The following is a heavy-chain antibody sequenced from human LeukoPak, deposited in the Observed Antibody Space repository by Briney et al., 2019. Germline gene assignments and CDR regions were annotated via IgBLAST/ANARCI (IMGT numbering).Heavy chain of an antibody. Sequence: SETLSLTCTVSGGSISSYYWSWIRQPPGKGLEWIGYIYYSGSTNYNPSLKSRVTISVDTSKNQFSLKLSSVTAADTAVYYCARAGTYDGRAFDIWGQGTMVTVSS. J-gene: IGHJ3*02. CDR1: GGSISSYY. CDR3: ARAGTYDGRAFDI. D-gene: IGHD1-14*01. V-gene: IGHV4-59*01. CDR2: IYYSGST.